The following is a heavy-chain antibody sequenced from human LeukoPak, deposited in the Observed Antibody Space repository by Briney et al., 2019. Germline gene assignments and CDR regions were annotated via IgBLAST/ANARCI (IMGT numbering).Heavy chain of an antibody. Sequence: GGSLRLSCAASGFTFSSYAMSWVRQAPGKGLEWVSAISGSGGSTYYADSVKGRFTISRDNSKNTLYLQMNSLRAEDTAVYYCAKWDRSGGSCYRRRYFQHWGQGTLVTVSS. V-gene: IGHV3-23*01. D-gene: IGHD2-15*01. J-gene: IGHJ1*01. CDR2: ISGSGGST. CDR1: GFTFSSYA. CDR3: AKWDRSGGSCYRRRYFQH.